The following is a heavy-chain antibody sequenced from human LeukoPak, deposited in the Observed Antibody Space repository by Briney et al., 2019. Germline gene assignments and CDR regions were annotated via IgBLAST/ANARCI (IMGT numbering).Heavy chain of an antibody. CDR2: ISNGGTE. Sequence: GGSLRLSYAASGFTFSDFGMNWVRQAPGKGLEGVASISNGGTEFYADSVKGRFAISRDTSTNTLSLQMNSLRAEDTAVYFCARRTGDTRFCSRFSCFLPDYWGQGTLVTVSS. J-gene: IGHJ4*02. CDR1: GFTFSDFG. D-gene: IGHD2-2*01. CDR3: ARRTGDTRFCSRFSCFLPDY. V-gene: IGHV3-30*01.